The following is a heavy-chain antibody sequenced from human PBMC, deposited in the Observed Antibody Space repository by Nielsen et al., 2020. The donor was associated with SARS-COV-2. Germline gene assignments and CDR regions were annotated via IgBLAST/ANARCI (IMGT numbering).Heavy chain of an antibody. CDR2: ISRSGGTI. D-gene: IGHD2-21*02. Sequence: GGSLRLSCVASGFRFGDYGLAWVRQAPGKGLEWVSGISRSGGTIYYADSVKGRFTISRDISRNTLNLQLDSLRVEDTAIYYCARKSGGDFYLDTWGQGTMVTVSS. CDR1: GFRFGDYG. V-gene: IGHV3-23*01. CDR3: ARKSGGDFYLDT. J-gene: IGHJ4*02.